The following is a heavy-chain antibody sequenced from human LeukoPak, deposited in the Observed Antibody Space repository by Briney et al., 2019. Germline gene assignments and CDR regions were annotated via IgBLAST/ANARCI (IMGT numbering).Heavy chain of an antibody. CDR3: ARGDITGDGSDDDAFDI. Sequence: ASVKVSRKASGYTFTSYYMHWVRQAPGQGLEWMGIINPSGGSTSYAQKFQGRVTMTRDTSTSTVYMELSSLRSEDTAVYYCARGDITGDGSDDDAFDIWGQGTMVTVSS. D-gene: IGHD7-27*01. J-gene: IGHJ3*02. CDR2: INPSGGST. CDR1: GYTFTSYY. V-gene: IGHV1-46*01.